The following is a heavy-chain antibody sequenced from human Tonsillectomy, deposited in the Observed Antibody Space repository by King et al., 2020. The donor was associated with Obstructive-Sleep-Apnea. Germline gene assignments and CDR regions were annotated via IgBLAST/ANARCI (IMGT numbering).Heavy chain of an antibody. D-gene: IGHD1-26*01. Sequence: VQLVESGGGVVQPGRSLRLSCAASGFTFSNYAIHWVRQAPGKGLEWVAVISYHGSNKYYADSVKGRFTISRDNSKNTLYLEMNSLRGEDTAVYHCARDLGEMGATKGMDVWGQGTTVTVSS. V-gene: IGHV3-30*04. CDR2: ISYHGSNK. CDR3: ARDLGEMGATKGMDV. CDR1: GFTFSNYA. J-gene: IGHJ6*02.